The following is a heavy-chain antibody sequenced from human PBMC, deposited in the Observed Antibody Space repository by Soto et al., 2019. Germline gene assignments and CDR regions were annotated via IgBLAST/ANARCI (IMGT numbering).Heavy chain of an antibody. CDR3: GRDWIPNIAVAGSLEY. D-gene: IGHD6-19*01. J-gene: IGHJ4*02. V-gene: IGHV3-33*01. CDR2: IWYDGSNK. CDR1: GLTFSSYG. Sequence: PGRSLRLSCAASGLTFSSYGMHWVRQAPGKGLEWVAVIWYDGSNKYYADSVKGRFTISRDNSKNTLYVQMNSLRAEDTAVYYCGRDWIPNIAVAGSLEYWGQGTLVTVSS.